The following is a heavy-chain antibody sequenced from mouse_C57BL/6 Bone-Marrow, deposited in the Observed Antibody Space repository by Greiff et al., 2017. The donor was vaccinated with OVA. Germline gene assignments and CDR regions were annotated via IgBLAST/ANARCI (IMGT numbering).Heavy chain of an antibody. CDR1: GYTFTDYY. CDR2: INPNNGGT. Sequence: EVQLQQSGPELVKPGASVKISCKASGYTFTDYYMNWVKQSHGKSLEWIGDINPNNGGTSYNQKFKGKATLTVDKSSSTAYMELRSLTSEDSAVYYCAPTSSSYGGWYFDVWGTGTTVTVSS. CDR3: APTSSSYGGWYFDV. J-gene: IGHJ1*03. D-gene: IGHD1-1*01. V-gene: IGHV1-26*01.